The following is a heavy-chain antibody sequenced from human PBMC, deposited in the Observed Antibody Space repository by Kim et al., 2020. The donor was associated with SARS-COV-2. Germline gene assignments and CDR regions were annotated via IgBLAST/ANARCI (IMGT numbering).Heavy chain of an antibody. CDR2: ISTNGGGT. V-gene: IGHV3-64D*09. J-gene: IGHJ4*02. Sequence: GGSLRLSCSASGFTFSSYTMHWVRQAPGKGLEFVSAISTNGGGTYYGESVKGRFTISRDNSKNTLYLQMSSLRAEDTAVYYCVKASEGVWYFGYWGQGTLVTVSS. D-gene: IGHD3-10*01. CDR3: VKASEGVWYFGY. CDR1: GFTFSSYT.